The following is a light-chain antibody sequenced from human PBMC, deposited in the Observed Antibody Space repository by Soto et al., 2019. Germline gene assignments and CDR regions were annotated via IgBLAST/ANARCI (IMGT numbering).Light chain of an antibody. V-gene: IGKV3-20*01. Sequence: ESVLTQSQGTLSVSPGERVTLSCRASQTFGRTYLAWYQQKPGQSPRLLIYDASIRATGIPERFSGSGSGTDFTLTTSRLEHEEYAVYHCQQFGTSPLYTFGQGTKVEIK. CDR2: DAS. CDR3: QQFGTSPLYT. CDR1: QTFGRTY. J-gene: IGKJ2*01.